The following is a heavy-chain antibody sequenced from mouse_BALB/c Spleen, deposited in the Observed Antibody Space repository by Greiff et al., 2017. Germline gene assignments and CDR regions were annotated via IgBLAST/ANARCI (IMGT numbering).Heavy chain of an antibody. CDR3: ARGYYYGSSYEGYFDY. D-gene: IGHD1-1*01. CDR1: GFTFSDFY. Sequence: EVKVVESGGGLVQPGGSLRLSCATSGFTFSDFYMEWVRQPPGKRLEWIAASRNKANDYTTEYSASVKGRFIVSRDTSQSILYLQMNALRAEDTAIYYCARGYYYGSSYEGYFDYWGQGTTLTVSS. J-gene: IGHJ2*01. V-gene: IGHV7-1*02. CDR2: SRNKANDYTT.